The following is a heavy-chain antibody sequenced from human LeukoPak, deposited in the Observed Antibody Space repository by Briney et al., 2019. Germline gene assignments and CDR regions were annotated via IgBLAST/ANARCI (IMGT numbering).Heavy chain of an antibody. CDR1: GFTFSDYY. CDR3: ARVGIALTSPFDY. Sequence: PGGSLRLSCIASGFTFSDYYMSWVRQAPGKGLGWISYMSSRGYPTYYAESVKGRFTVSRDNAKNTLYLQMHNLRTDDTAVYFCARVGIALTSPFDYWGLGTLVAVSS. D-gene: IGHD1-1*01. V-gene: IGHV3-11*01. CDR2: MSSRGYPT. J-gene: IGHJ4*02.